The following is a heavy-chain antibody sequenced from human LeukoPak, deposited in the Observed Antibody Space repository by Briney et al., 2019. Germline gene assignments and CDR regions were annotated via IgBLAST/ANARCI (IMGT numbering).Heavy chain of an antibody. CDR3: AREKVDEWDIDLVSSSVVTYFDY. V-gene: IGHV4-39*07. CDR2: INHSGNT. J-gene: IGHJ4*02. D-gene: IGHD5-12*01. Sequence: PSETLSLTCTVSGGSISSRPYSWGWIRQPPGKGLEWIGEINHSGNTNSNPSLKSRVTISVDTSKNQFSLKLSSVTAADTAVYYCAREKVDEWDIDLVSSSVVTYFDYWGQGTLVTVSS. CDR1: GGSISSRPYS.